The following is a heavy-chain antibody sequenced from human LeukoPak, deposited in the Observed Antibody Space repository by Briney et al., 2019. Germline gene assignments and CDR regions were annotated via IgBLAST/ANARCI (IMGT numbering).Heavy chain of an antibody. D-gene: IGHD3-22*01. CDR2: IYYSGST. Sequence: TLSLTCTVSGGSISSYYWSWIRQPPGKGLEWIGYIYYSGSTNYNPSLKSRVTISVDTSKNQSSLKLSSVTAADTAVYYCARVLGSSGFYYFDCWGQGTLVTVSS. CDR3: ARVLGSSGFYYFDC. V-gene: IGHV4-59*01. CDR1: GGSISSYY. J-gene: IGHJ4*02.